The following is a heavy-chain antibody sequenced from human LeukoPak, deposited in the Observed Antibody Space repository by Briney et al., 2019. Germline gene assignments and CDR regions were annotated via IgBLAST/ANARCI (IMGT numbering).Heavy chain of an antibody. CDR1: GWTFSIYA. V-gene: IGHV3-23*01. D-gene: IGHD3-22*01. CDR3: ARDRPNYYGSDGHYYRRDGDY. J-gene: IGHJ4*02. CDR2: ITSRGEST. Sequence: GGSLRLSCARSGWTFSIYAMSWVRQAPGKGLQWVSSITSRGESTWYVDSVKGRFTITRDNSENTLYLQMHSLRAEDTAVYYCARDRPNYYGSDGHYYRRDGDYWGRGTLVSVSS.